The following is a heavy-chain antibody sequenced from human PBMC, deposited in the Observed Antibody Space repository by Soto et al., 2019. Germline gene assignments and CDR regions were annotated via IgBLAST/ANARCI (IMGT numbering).Heavy chain of an antibody. J-gene: IGHJ1*01. D-gene: IGHD1-26*01. CDR2: ITNKASGGKT. Sequence: EVHLVESGGDLVQPGRSLRLSCTTSGFTFGDYGLTWVRQAPGKGLEWISSITNKASGGKTEYAASVKGRFIISRDESKRIAYLHMNSLKTEDTAVYYCARWEVDYAYFHHWDQGTLVTVS. CDR3: ARWEVDYAYFHH. V-gene: IGHV3-49*04. CDR1: GFTFGDYG.